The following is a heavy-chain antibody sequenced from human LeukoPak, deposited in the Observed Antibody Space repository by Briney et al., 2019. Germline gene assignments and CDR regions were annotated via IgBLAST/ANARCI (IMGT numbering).Heavy chain of an antibody. CDR1: RYTFTSYG. Sequence: ASVKVSCKASRYTFTSYGISCVRRAPGQGLEWMGWISAYNGNTNYAQKLQGRVTMTTDTSPSTAYMDLRSARSHDTAVLYFSGNAPQWGLSLGWFCGWGQLVMVTFAS. V-gene: IGHV1-18*01. CDR2: ISAYNGNT. CDR3: SGNAPQWGLSLGWFCG. D-gene: IGHD1-1*01. J-gene: IGHJ4*02.